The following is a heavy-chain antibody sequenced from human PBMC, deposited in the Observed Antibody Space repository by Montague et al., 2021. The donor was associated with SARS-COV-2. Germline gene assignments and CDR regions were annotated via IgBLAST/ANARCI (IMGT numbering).Heavy chain of an antibody. Sequence: SLRLSCAASGFIFSSYEMNWVRQAPGKELEWISYISSSGGGSTKHYTDSVKGRFTISRDNAKNSLYLQMNSLRVEDTAIYYCARDRDWDDWCGMDVWGQGTTVTVSS. J-gene: IGHJ6*02. CDR2: ISSSGGGSTK. CDR1: GFIFSSYE. CDR3: ARDRDWDDWCGMDV. V-gene: IGHV3-48*03. D-gene: IGHD2-21*01.